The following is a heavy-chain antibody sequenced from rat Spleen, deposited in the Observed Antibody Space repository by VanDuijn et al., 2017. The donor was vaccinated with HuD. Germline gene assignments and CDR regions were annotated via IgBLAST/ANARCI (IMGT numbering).Heavy chain of an antibody. V-gene: IGHV5-25*01. CDR1: GFTFSDYY. Sequence: EVQLVESGGGLVQPGRSLKLSCAASGFTFSDYYMAWVRQAPTEGLGWVASISPSGGSAYFPDSVKGRFTVSRDNAKSTLYLQVDSLRSEDTAIYYCARPTTGIPFNYWGQGVMVTVSS. CDR3: ARPTTGIPFNY. CDR2: ISPSGGSA. D-gene: IGHD1-9*01. J-gene: IGHJ2*01.